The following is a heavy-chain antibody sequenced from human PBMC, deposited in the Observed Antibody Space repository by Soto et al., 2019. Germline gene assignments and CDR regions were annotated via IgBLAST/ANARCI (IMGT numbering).Heavy chain of an antibody. Sequence: XTLSLPCTVSGGSVSSSSYYWGWIRQPPGKGLEWIGSIYYSGSTYYNPSLTSRVTISVDTSKNQFSLKLSSLTAADKAVYYCARLVVVIEAVDYWGQGTLGTVSS. J-gene: IGHJ4*02. CDR1: GGSVSSSSYY. V-gene: IGHV4-39*01. CDR2: IYYSGST. CDR3: ARLVVVIEAVDY. D-gene: IGHD3-22*01.